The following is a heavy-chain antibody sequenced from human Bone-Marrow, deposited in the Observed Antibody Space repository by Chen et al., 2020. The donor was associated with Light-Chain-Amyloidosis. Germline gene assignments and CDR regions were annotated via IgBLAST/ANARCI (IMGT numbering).Heavy chain of an antibody. CDR3: ASDGGLVVVEAAV. V-gene: IGHV3-15*01. D-gene: IGHD2-21*01. CDR2: IKSESDGGTT. Sequence: EVRLVESGGGVVKPGGSLRLSCEASGFSFSNAWVTWVRQAPGKGLEWLGRIKSESDGGTTAFAASGQGRFGISRDQTRNTVYLQMSSLKSDDTAIYYCASDGGLVVVEAAVWGQGTQVTVSS. J-gene: IGHJ4*02. CDR1: GFSFSNAW.